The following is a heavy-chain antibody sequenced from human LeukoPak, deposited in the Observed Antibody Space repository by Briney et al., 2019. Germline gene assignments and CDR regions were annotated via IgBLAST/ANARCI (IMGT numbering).Heavy chain of an antibody. CDR2: ITSSSSYI. J-gene: IGHJ6*03. Sequence: TGGSLRLSCAASGFTFSSYSMNWVRQAPGKGLEWVSSITSSSSYIYYADSVKGRFTISRDNAKNSLYLQMNSLRAEDTAVYYCARNARDYGDYVGYYYYYYMDVWGKGTTVTISS. V-gene: IGHV3-21*01. D-gene: IGHD4-17*01. CDR3: ARNARDYGDYVGYYYYYYMDV. CDR1: GFTFSSYS.